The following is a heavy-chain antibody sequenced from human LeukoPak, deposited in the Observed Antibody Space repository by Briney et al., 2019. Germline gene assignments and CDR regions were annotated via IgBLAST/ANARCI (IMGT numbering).Heavy chain of an antibody. V-gene: IGHV3-7*01. CDR3: ARAPGAGDYYYYYMDV. D-gene: IGHD3-10*01. J-gene: IGHJ6*03. CDR2: IKQDGSEK. CDR1: GFTFSSYW. Sequence: GGSLRLSCAASGFTFSSYWMSWVRQAPGKGLEWVANIKQDGSEKYYVDSVKGRFTISRDNAKNSLYLQMNSLRAEDTAVYYCARAPGAGDYYYYYMDVGGKGPTVPVSS.